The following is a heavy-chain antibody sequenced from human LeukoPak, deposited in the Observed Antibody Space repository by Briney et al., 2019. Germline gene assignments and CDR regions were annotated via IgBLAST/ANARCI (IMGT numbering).Heavy chain of an antibody. D-gene: IGHD3-10*01. V-gene: IGHV3-7*01. CDR1: GFTFSSYA. CDR2: IKQDGSEK. Sequence: GGSLRLSCAASGFTFSSYAMSWVRQAPGKGLEWVANIKQDGSEKYYVDSVKGRFTISRDNAKNSLYLQMNSLRAEDTAVYYCARDREVRGFWGQGTLVTVSS. CDR3: ARDREVRGF. J-gene: IGHJ4*02.